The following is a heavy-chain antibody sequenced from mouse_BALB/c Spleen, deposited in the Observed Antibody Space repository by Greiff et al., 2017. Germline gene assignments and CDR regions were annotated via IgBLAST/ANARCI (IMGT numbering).Heavy chain of an antibody. CDR3: ARDGYYWYFDV. Sequence: QVQLQQPGAELVKPGASVKLSCKASGYTFTSYWMHWVKQRPGQGLEWIGEINPSNGRTNYNEKFKSKATLTVDKSSSTAYMQLSSLTSEDSAVYDCARDGYYWYFDVWGAGTTVTVSS. CDR1: GYTFTSYW. J-gene: IGHJ1*01. CDR2: INPSNGRT. V-gene: IGHV1S81*02. D-gene: IGHD2-3*01.